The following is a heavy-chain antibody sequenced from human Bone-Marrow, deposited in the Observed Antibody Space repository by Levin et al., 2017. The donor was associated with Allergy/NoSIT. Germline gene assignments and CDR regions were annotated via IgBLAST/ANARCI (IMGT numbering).Heavy chain of an antibody. D-gene: IGHD6-13*01. CDR1: GGSISSSSYY. J-gene: IGHJ4*02. Sequence: SQTLSLTCTVSGGSISSSSYYWGWIRQPPGKGLEWIGSIYYSGSTYYNPSLKSRVTISVDTSKNQFSLKLSSVTAADTAVYYCASTVGSSWYGEYFDYWGQGTLVTVSS. V-gene: IGHV4-39*01. CDR3: ASTVGSSWYGEYFDY. CDR2: IYYSGST.